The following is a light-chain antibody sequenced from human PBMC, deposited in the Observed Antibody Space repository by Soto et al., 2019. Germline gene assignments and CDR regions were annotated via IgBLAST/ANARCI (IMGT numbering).Light chain of an antibody. CDR3: QQSYSTPRT. CDR1: QSISSY. V-gene: IGKV1-39*01. CDR2: AAS. Sequence: DIQMTQSPSSLSASVGDRVTITCRASQSISSYLNWYQQKPGKAPKLLIYAASCLQSGVPSRFSGSGSGTDFPLTISSLQPEDFATYYCQQSYSTPRTFGQGTKVQIK. J-gene: IGKJ1*01.